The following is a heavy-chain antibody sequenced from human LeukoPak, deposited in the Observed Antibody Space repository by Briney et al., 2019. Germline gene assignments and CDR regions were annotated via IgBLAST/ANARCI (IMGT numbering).Heavy chain of an antibody. V-gene: IGHV1-69*05. CDR3: ASRGSSSLSAFDI. Sequence: VKVSCKASGGTFSSYAISWVRQAPGQGLEWMGGIIPIFGTANYAQKFQGRVTITTDESTSTAYMELSSLRSEDTAVYYCASRGSSSLSAFDIWGQGTMVTVAS. CDR2: IIPIFGTA. D-gene: IGHD6-13*01. CDR1: GGTFSSYA. J-gene: IGHJ3*02.